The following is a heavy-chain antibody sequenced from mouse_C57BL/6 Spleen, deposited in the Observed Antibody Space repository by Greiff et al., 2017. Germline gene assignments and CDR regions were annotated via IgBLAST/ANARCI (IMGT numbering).Heavy chain of an antibody. CDR2: INPNNGGT. Sequence: EVQLQQSGPELVKPGASVKMSCKASGYTFTDYNMHWVKQSHGKSLEWIGYINPNNGGTSYNQKFKGKATVTVNKSSSTAYMELRSLTSEDSAVYCCARGGYYGFDVWGTGTTVTVSS. CDR1: GYTFTDYN. D-gene: IGHD1-1*01. V-gene: IGHV1-22*01. CDR3: ARGGYYGFDV. J-gene: IGHJ1*03.